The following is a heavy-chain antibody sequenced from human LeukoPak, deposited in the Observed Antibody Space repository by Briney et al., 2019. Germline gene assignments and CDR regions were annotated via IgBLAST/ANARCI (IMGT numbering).Heavy chain of an antibody. D-gene: IGHD6-19*01. J-gene: IGHJ4*02. V-gene: IGHV3-30*18. CDR1: GFTFSDYY. Sequence: GGSLRLSCAASGFTFSDYYMSWIRQAPGKGLEWVAVISYDGSNKYYADSVKGRFTISRDNSKNTLYLQMNSLRAEDTAVYYCAKVGQWLLTDEYYFDYWGQGTLVTVSS. CDR2: ISYDGSNK. CDR3: AKVGQWLLTDEYYFDY.